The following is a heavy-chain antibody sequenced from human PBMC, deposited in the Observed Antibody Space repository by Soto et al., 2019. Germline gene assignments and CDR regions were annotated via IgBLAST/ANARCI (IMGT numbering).Heavy chain of an antibody. CDR2: IYYSGNT. CDR3: ARQCENDWNGRDFFDF. D-gene: IGHD1-1*01. J-gene: IGHJ3*01. V-gene: IGHV4-59*08. Sequence: SETLSLTCTVSGGSLRNYYWSWIRQPPGKGLEWSGHIYYSGNTNYNPSLRSRVTMSVDTPKSQVSLTVASVTAADTAVYYCARQCENDWNGRDFFDFWCQGIIVTVS. CDR1: GGSLRNYY.